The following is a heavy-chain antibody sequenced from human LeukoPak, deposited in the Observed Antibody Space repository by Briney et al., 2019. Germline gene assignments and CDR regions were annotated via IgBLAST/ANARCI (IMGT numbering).Heavy chain of an antibody. D-gene: IGHD4-17*01. CDR1: GYSFTSYW. J-gene: IGHJ4*02. V-gene: IGHV5-10-1*01. CDR2: IDPSDSYT. CDR3: ARHEAVTTPIDY. Sequence: GESLKISCKGSGYSFTSYWISWVRQMPGKGLEWMGRIDPSDSYTNYSPSFQVHVTISADKSISTAYLQWSSLKASDTAMYYCARHEAVTTPIDYWGQGTMVTVSS.